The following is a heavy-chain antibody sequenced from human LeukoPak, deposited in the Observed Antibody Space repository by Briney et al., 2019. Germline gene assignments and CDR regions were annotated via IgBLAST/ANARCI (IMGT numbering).Heavy chain of an antibody. J-gene: IGHJ5*02. Sequence: GASVKVSCTASGGTFSSYAISWVRQAPGQGLEWMGRIIPILGIANYAQKFQGRVTITADKSTSTAYMELSSLRSEDTAVYYCASSSYYYDSSGYYLGPNNWFDPWGQGTLVTVSS. D-gene: IGHD3-22*01. V-gene: IGHV1-69*04. CDR3: ASSSYYYDSSGYYLGPNNWFDP. CDR1: GGTFSSYA. CDR2: IIPILGIA.